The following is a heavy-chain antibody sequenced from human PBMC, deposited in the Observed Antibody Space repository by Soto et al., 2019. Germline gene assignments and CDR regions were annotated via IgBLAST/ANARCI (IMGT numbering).Heavy chain of an antibody. J-gene: IGHJ6*02. CDR2: ISYDGSNK. D-gene: IGHD3-3*01. V-gene: IGHV3-30-3*01. CDR3: ARASMGFWEWSSYYYYGMDV. CDR1: GFTFSSYA. Sequence: QVQLVESGGGVVQPGRSLRLSCAASGFTFSSYAMHWVRQAPGKGLEWVAVISYDGSNKYYADSVKCRFTISRDNSKNTLKLQINSLIAEDTAVYYCARASMGFWEWSSYYYYGMDVWGQGTTFSVSS.